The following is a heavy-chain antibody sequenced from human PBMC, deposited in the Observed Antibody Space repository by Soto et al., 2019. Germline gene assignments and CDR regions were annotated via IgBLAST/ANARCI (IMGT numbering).Heavy chain of an antibody. CDR3: AGGAAPEGWGSYRWEDY. J-gene: IGHJ4*02. CDR1: GGTFSSYA. Sequence: QVQLVQSGAEVKKPGSSVKVSCKASGGTFSSYAISWVRQAPGQGLEWMGEIIPIFGTANYAQKFQGRVTITADKSTSTAYMELSSLRSEDTAVYYCAGGAAPEGWGSYRWEDYWGQGTLVTVSS. CDR2: IIPIFGTA. V-gene: IGHV1-69*06. D-gene: IGHD1-26*01.